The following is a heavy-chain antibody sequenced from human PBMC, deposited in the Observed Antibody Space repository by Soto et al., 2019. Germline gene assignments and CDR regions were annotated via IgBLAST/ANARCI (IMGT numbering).Heavy chain of an antibody. CDR2: ISKSDYT. J-gene: IGHJ4*02. V-gene: IGHV3-21*01. CDR3: AREDSIIIPAVSDF. Sequence: GESLKISCTVSGFAFNNYGINWVRQAPGKGLEWVSSISKSDYTYYSDSVKGRFAISRDNAKSSVSLQMDTLRVEDTAVYYCAREDSIIIPAVSDFWGQGTLVTVSS. D-gene: IGHD2-2*01. CDR1: GFAFNNYG.